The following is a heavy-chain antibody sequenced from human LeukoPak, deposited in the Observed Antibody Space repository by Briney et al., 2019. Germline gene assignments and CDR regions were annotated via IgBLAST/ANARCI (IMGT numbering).Heavy chain of an antibody. CDR1: GFRFNTYC. J-gene: IGHJ4*02. V-gene: IGHV3-74*01. CDR3: VRREEGASNSWFYFDY. CDR2: ISSDGSKA. Sequence: GGALRLSCAASGFRFNTYCMHWVRQAPGEGLVGVSLISSDGSKALYADPVQGRFATSRDNPKNTVYLQMSSLSAEDTGMYYCVRREEGASNSWFYFDYWGQGTPVRVSS. D-gene: IGHD6-13*01.